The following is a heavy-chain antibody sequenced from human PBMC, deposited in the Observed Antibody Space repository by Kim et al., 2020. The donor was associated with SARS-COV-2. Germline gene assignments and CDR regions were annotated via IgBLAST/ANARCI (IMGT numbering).Heavy chain of an antibody. J-gene: IGHJ3*01. V-gene: IGHV4-39*07. CDR3: ARDPRDCSSTSCYDAF. CDR1: GGSISSSSYY. CDR2: IYYSGST. Sequence: SETLSLTCTVSGGSISSSSYYWGWIRQPPGKGLEWIGSIYYSGSTYYNPSLKSRVTISVDTSKNQFSLKLSSVTAADTAVYYCARDPRDCSSTSCYDAF. D-gene: IGHD2-2*01.